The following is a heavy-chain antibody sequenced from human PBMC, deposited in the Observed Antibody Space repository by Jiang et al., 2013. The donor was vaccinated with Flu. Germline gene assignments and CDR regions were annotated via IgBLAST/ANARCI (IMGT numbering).Heavy chain of an antibody. CDR1: GDSVSSVTYF. Sequence: LLKPSETLSLTCTVSGDSVSSVTYFWTWIRQPPGKGLEWIGYIYYNGNTNYNPSLQSRVTMSVDTSRNQFSLKLNSVTDADTTVYYCARDTFSDIRFDYWGQGSLVTVSS. CDR3: ARDTFSDIRFDY. V-gene: IGHV4-61*01. D-gene: IGHD3-3*01. CDR2: IYYNGNT. J-gene: IGHJ4*02.